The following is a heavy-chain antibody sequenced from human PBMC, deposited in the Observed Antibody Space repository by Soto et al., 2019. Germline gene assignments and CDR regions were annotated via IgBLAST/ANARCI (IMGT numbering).Heavy chain of an antibody. CDR1: GGSISSYY. D-gene: IGHD6-13*01. CDR2: IYYSGST. CDR3: ARSPPIYEAAGAGWFDP. J-gene: IGHJ5*02. V-gene: IGHV4-59*01. Sequence: PSETLSLTGTVSGGSISSYYWSWIRQPPGKGLEWIGYIYYSGSTNYNPSLKSRVTISVDTSKNQFSLKLSSVTAADTAVYYCARSPPIYEAAGAGWFDPWGQGTLVTVSS.